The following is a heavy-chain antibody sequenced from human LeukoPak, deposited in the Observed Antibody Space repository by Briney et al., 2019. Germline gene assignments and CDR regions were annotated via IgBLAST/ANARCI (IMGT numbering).Heavy chain of an antibody. CDR1: GFTFNSFA. V-gene: IGHV3-30*19. CDR3: ARTQKPNWSGYLNWFDP. Sequence: PGGSLRLSCAASGFTFNSFAMHWVRQAPGKGLEHLAFIQSDGSYKYHADSVKGRFTISRDNSKNTLYLQMNGLRGDDTAVYYCARTQKPNWSGYLNWFDPWGQGTLVTVSS. D-gene: IGHD3-3*01. CDR2: IQSDGSYK. J-gene: IGHJ5*02.